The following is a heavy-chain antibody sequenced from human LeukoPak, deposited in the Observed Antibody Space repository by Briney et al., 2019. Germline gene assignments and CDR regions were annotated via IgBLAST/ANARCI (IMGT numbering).Heavy chain of an antibody. CDR3: ARGLRTSRYYGSGSYAS. CDR1: GGSFSGYY. J-gene: IGHJ4*02. D-gene: IGHD3-10*01. Sequence: SETLSLTCAAYGGSFSGYYWSWIRQPPGKGLEWIGEINHSGSTNYNPSLKSRVIISVDTSKNQFSLKLSSVTAADTAVYYCARGLRTSRYYGSGSYASWGQGTLVTVSS. V-gene: IGHV4-34*01. CDR2: INHSGST.